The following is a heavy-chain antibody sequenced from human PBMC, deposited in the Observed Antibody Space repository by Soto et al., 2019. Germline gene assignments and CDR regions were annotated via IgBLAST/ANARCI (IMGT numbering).Heavy chain of an antibody. D-gene: IGHD3-16*02. J-gene: IGHJ4*02. CDR3: ARSAPDMITFGGVIVPDY. Sequence: PSETLSLTCTVSGGSISSSSYYWGWIRQPPGKGLEWIGSIYYSGSTYYNQSLKSRVTISVDTSKNQFSLKLSSVTAADTAVYYCARSAPDMITFGGVIVPDYWGQGTLVTVSS. CDR2: IYYSGST. V-gene: IGHV4-39*01. CDR1: GGSISSSSYY.